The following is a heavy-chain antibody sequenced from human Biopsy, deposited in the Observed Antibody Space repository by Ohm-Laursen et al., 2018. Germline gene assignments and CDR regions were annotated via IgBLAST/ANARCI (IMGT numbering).Heavy chain of an antibody. J-gene: IGHJ3*01. CDR3: ASVVLGPTNDAFDL. CDR1: GGDINNYY. Sequence: TLSPTCNVSGGDINNYYWGWIRQPAGKGLEWIGRIYPGGSTNYNPSLKSRVTMSVDTSKKQLSLRLRSVTAADTAMYYCASVVLGPTNDAFDLWGQGTMVVVSS. V-gene: IGHV4-4*07. D-gene: IGHD3-22*01. CDR2: IYPGGST.